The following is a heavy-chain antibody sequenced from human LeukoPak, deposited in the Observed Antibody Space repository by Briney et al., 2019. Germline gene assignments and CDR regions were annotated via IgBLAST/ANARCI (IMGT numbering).Heavy chain of an antibody. CDR3: ARGRWSATTASYYLDF. D-gene: IGHD5-24*01. Sequence: ASVKVSCKASEYTFTDYAINWVRQAPGQRLEWMGWINAGNGNTRYSQRFQGRVTITRDTSASTAYMELSSLTSEDTAVYYCARGRWSATTASYYLDFWGQGTLVTVSS. J-gene: IGHJ4*02. CDR1: EYTFTDYA. CDR2: INAGNGNT. V-gene: IGHV1-3*01.